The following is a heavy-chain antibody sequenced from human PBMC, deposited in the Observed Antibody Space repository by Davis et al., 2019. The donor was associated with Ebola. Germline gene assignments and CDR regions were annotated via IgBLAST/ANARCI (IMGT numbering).Heavy chain of an antibody. J-gene: IGHJ3*02. D-gene: IGHD3-10*01. Sequence: MPSETLSLTCAVYGGSFSGYYWSWIRQPPGKGLEWIGEINHSGSTNYNPSLKSRVTISVDKSKNQFSLKLSSVTAADTAVYYCASTYGSGYIRAFDIWGQGTMVTVSS. CDR1: GGSFSGYY. CDR3: ASTYGSGYIRAFDI. V-gene: IGHV4-34*01. CDR2: INHSGST.